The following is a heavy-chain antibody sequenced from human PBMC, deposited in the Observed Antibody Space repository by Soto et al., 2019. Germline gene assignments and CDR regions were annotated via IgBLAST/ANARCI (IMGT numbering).Heavy chain of an antibody. CDR3: ARDGQWLPRDGLRSSYYFDY. D-gene: IGHD6-19*01. CDR1: AFNFSSYV. J-gene: IGHJ4*02. Sequence: QVQLVESGGGVVQPGRSLRLSCAASAFNFSSYVMHWVRKAPGKGLEWVAVIWYDGGNKYYANSVKGRFTISRDNSKNTLYLQMNSLRAEDTAVYYCARDGQWLPRDGLRSSYYFDYWGQGTLVTVSS. CDR2: IWYDGGNK. V-gene: IGHV3-33*01.